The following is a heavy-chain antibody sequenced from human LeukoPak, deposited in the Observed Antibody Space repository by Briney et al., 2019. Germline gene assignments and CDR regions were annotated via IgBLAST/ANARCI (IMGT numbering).Heavy chain of an antibody. D-gene: IGHD3-22*01. CDR1: GFTFSSYG. J-gene: IGHJ3*02. V-gene: IGHV3-23*01. CDR2: ISGSGGST. Sequence: GGSLRLSCAASGFTFSSYGMSWVRQAPGKGLEWVSAISGSGGSTYYADSVKGRFTISRDNSKNTLYLQMNSLRAEDTALYYCARGADYYDSSGYGRGAFDIWGQGTMVTVSS. CDR3: ARGADYYDSSGYGRGAFDI.